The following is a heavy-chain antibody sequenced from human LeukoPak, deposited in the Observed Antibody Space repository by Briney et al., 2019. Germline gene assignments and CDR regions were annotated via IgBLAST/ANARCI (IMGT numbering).Heavy chain of an antibody. D-gene: IGHD4-11*01. V-gene: IGHV1-2*06. CDR3: ASYKTTLIQNCYYYGMDV. CDR1: GYTFTGYY. CDR2: INPNSGGT. Sequence: ASVKVSCKASGYTFTGYYMHWVRQAPGQGLEWMGRINPNSGGTNYAQKFQGRVTITRDTSASTAYMELSSLRSEDTAVYYCASYKTTLIQNCYYYGMDVWGQGTTVTVSS. J-gene: IGHJ6*02.